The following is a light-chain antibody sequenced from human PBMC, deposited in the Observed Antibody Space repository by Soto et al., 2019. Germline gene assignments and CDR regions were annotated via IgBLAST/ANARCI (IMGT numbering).Light chain of an antibody. Sequence: QSVLTQPASVSGCPGQSITISCTGTSSDVGGYNYVSWYQQHPGKAPKLMIYDVSNRPSGVSNRFSGSKSGNTASLTISGLQAEDEADYYCSSYTSSSTLNVFGTGTKLTVL. CDR3: SSYTSSSTLNV. CDR2: DVS. J-gene: IGLJ1*01. CDR1: SSDVGGYNY. V-gene: IGLV2-14*01.